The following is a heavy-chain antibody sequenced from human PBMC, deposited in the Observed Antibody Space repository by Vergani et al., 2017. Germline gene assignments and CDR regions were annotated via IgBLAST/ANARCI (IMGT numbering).Heavy chain of an antibody. CDR1: GYSISSGYY. V-gene: IGHV4-38-2*01. D-gene: IGHD3-9*01. Sequence: QVQLQESGPGLVKPSATLSLTCAVSGYSISSGYYWGWIRQPPGKGLEWIGSIYHSGSTYYNPSLKSRVTISVDTSKNQFSLKLSSVTAADTAVYYCARKNDILTGYYITTNWFDPWGQGTLVTVSS. CDR3: ARKNDILTGYYITTNWFDP. J-gene: IGHJ5*02. CDR2: IYHSGST.